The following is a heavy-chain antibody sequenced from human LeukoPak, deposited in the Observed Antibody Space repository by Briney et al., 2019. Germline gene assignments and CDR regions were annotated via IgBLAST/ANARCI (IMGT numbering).Heavy chain of an antibody. D-gene: IGHD5-12*01. J-gene: IGHJ4*02. CDR3: ARGRYSGYDWYSGVGFDY. V-gene: IGHV4-30-4*01. Sequence: PSQTLSLACTVSGGSISSGDYYWSWIRQPPGKGLEWIGYIYYSGSTYYNPSLKSRVTISVDTPKNQFSLKLSSVTAADTAVYYCARGRYSGYDWYSGVGFDYWGQGTLVTVSS. CDR1: GGSISSGDYY. CDR2: IYYSGST.